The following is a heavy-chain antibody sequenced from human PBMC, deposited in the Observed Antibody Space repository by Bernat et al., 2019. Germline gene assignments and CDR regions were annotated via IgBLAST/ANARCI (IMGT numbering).Heavy chain of an antibody. CDR3: EKEVVRGVVIRSVDV. CDR2: ISYHGRKN. CDR1: GFAFSTYG. V-gene: IGHV3-30*18. D-gene: IGHD3-10*01. J-gene: IGHJ6*02. Sequence: QVQLVESGGGVVQLGRSLRLSCAASGFAFSTYGMHWVRQGPGKGLEWVAVISYHGRKNYHADSVKGRFTISRDNSNNTLYLQMNSLRAEDTGVYSCEKEVVRGVVIRSVDVWGQGTTVTVSS.